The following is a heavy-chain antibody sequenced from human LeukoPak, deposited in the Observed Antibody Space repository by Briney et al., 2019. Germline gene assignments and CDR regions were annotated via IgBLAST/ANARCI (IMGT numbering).Heavy chain of an antibody. CDR3: ARETYSSSWPYYYYYMDV. CDR1: GYTFTSYG. V-gene: IGHV1-18*01. CDR2: ISAYNGNT. J-gene: IGHJ6*03. Sequence: ASVKVSCKASGYTFTSYGISWVRQAPGRGLEWMGWISAYNGNTDYAQKVQGRVTMTTDTSTSTAYMELRSLRSDDTAVYYCARETYSSSWPYYYYYMDVWGKGTTVTVSS. D-gene: IGHD6-13*01.